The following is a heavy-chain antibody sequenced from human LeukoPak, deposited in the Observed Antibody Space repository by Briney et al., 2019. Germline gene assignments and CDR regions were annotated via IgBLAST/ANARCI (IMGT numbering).Heavy chain of an antibody. CDR2: IYYSGST. V-gene: IGHV4-59*08. CDR3: ARHRYVDWLSPFDY. CDR1: GDSISSYY. Sequence: SETLSLTCNVSGDSISSYYRSWVRQPPGKGLEWMGKIYYSGSTNYNPSLKSRVTISVDASKNQFTLQLSSVSAADTAMYYCARHRYVDWLSPFDYWGQGTLVTVSS. J-gene: IGHJ4*02. D-gene: IGHD3-9*01.